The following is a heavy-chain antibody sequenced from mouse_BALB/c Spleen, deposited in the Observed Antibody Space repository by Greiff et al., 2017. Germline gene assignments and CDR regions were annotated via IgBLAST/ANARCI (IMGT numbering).Heavy chain of an antibody. D-gene: IGHD1-1*01. J-gene: IGHJ3*01. CDR1: GFTFSDYY. Sequence: DVKLVESGGGLVKPGGSLKLSCAASGFTFSDYYMYWVRQTPEKRLEWVATISDGGSYTYYPDSVKGRFTISRDNAKNNLYLQMSSLKSEDTAMYYCARARDYGSSLAWFAYWGQGTLVTVSA. CDR3: ARARDYGSSLAWFAY. CDR2: ISDGGSYT. V-gene: IGHV5-4*02.